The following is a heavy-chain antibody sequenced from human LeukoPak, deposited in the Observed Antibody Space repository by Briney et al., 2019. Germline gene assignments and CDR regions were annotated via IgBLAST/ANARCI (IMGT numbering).Heavy chain of an antibody. CDR3: ARDFPNDPYSSSWRSY. V-gene: IGHV4-34*01. Sequence: SETLSLTCAVYGGSFSGYYWSWIRQPPGKGLEWIGEINHSGSTNYNPSLKSRVTISVDTSKNQFSLKLSSVTAADTAVYYCARDFPNDPYSSSWRSYWGQGTLVTVSS. CDR2: INHSGST. CDR1: GGSFSGYY. J-gene: IGHJ4*02. D-gene: IGHD6-13*01.